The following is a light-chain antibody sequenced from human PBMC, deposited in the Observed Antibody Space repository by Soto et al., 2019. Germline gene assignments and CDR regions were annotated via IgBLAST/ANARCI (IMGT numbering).Light chain of an antibody. J-gene: IGKJ5*01. CDR1: QSVDNN. CDR2: GSF. CDR3: QQYNDRPPIT. Sequence: EIVMTQSPVTLSASPGESATLSCRASQSVDNNVAWYQQKPGQAPRLLIVGSFARATGIPARFSGSGSGSEFTLTISGLQSEDFAVYYCQQYNDRPPITFGQGTRRRL. V-gene: IGKV3-15*01.